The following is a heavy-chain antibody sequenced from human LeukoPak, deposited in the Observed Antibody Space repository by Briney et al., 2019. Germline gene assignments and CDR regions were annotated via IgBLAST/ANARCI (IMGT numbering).Heavy chain of an antibody. J-gene: IGHJ3*02. CDR3: ASGVGSGETFDI. Sequence: SETLSLTCTVSGGSISSYYWSWIRQPPEKGLEWIGYIYYSGSTNYNPSLKSRVSISVDTSKNQFSLKLSSETAADTAVYYCASGVGSGETFDIWDQGTMVTVSS. V-gene: IGHV4-59*01. CDR2: IYYSGST. CDR1: GGSISSYY. D-gene: IGHD2-8*01.